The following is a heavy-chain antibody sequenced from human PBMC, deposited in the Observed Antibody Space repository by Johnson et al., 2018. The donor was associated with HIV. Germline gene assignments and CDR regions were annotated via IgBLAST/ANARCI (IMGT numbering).Heavy chain of an antibody. V-gene: IGHV3-30*14. CDR3: ARDQRWWLQSPGAFDI. D-gene: IGHD5-24*01. CDR2: ISYDGSNN. J-gene: IGHJ3*02. CDR1: GFTFSSYA. Sequence: QEQLVESGGGVVQPGRSLRLSCAASGFTFSSYAMHWVRQAPGKGLEWVAVISYDGSNNYYADSVKGRFTISRDNSKNTLYLQMGSLRAEDMAVYYCARDQRWWLQSPGAFDIWGQGTMVTVSS.